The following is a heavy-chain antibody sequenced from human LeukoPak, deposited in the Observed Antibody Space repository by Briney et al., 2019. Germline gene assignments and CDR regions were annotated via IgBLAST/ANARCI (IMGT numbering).Heavy chain of an antibody. CDR2: ISGSSSFI. CDR3: ARDPYSGNYGNDYYYYMDV. J-gene: IGHJ6*03. V-gene: IGHV3-21*01. CDR1: GFTFSSYS. D-gene: IGHD1-26*01. Sequence: GGSLRLSCAASGFTFSSYSMNWVRQAPGKGLEWVSSISGSSSFIWYADSVKGRLTISRDNAKNSLYLQMDSLGPEDTAVYYCARDPYSGNYGNDYYYYMDVWGKGTTVTISS.